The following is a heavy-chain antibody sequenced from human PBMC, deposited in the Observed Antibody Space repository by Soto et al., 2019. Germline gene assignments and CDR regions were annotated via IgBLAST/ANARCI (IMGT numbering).Heavy chain of an antibody. CDR2: IKSKTDGGTT. CDR1: GFTFSNAW. Sequence: GGSLRLSCAASGFTFSNAWMNWVRQAPGKGLEWVGRIKSKTDGGTTDYAAPVKGRFTISRDDSKNTLYLQMNSLKTEDTAVYYCTTDPSGWFYYYGMDVWGQGTTVTVSS. V-gene: IGHV3-15*07. D-gene: IGHD6-19*01. CDR3: TTDPSGWFYYYGMDV. J-gene: IGHJ6*02.